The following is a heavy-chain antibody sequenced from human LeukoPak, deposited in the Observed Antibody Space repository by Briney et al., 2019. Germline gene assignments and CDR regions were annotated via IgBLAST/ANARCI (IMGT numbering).Heavy chain of an antibody. J-gene: IGHJ3*02. Sequence: SETLSLTCAVYGGSFSGYYWSWIRQPPGKGLEWIGEINHSGSTNYDPSLKSRVTISVDTSKNQFSLKLSSVTAADTAVYYCATSHGATPGSFDIWGQGTMVTVSS. CDR2: INHSGST. CDR1: GGSFSGYY. V-gene: IGHV4-34*01. CDR3: ATSHGATPGSFDI. D-gene: IGHD2-15*01.